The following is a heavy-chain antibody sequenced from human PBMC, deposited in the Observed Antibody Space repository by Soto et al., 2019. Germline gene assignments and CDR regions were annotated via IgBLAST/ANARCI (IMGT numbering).Heavy chain of an antibody. V-gene: IGHV1-3*01. J-gene: IGHJ4*02. CDR3: VRTRQQWLVGDS. CDR1: GYTLSSFG. D-gene: IGHD6-19*01. CDR2: INAGNGNT. Sequence: QAQLVQSGAEVKKPGASVKVSLKASGYTLSSFGIHWVRQAPGQRLEWMGWINAGNGNTKYSQKLQGRVTFSRDTSANTAYMELTSLTSEDTAVYYCVRTRQQWLVGDSWGQGSLVTVSS.